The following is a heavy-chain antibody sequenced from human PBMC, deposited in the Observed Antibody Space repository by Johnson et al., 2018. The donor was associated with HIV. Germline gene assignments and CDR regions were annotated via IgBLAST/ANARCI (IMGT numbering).Heavy chain of an antibody. CDR3: ARGGAYCGGDCYHAFDI. CDR1: GFTLDDYG. D-gene: IGHD2-21*02. V-gene: IGHV3-20*04. J-gene: IGHJ3*02. CDR2: INWNGGST. Sequence: VQLVESGGGVVRPGGSLRLSCAASGFTLDDYGMAWVRQAPGKGLEWVSGINWNGGSTGYADSVKGRFTISRDNAKNSLYVQMNSLRAEDTALYYCARGGAYCGGDCYHAFDIWGQGTMVTVSS.